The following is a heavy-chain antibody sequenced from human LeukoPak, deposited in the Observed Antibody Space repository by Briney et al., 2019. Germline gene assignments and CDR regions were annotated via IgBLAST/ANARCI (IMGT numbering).Heavy chain of an antibody. D-gene: IGHD3-10*01. CDR3: ARAMVRGVKIFDY. CDR1: GFTFSSYS. Sequence: GGSLRLSCAASGFTFSSYSMNWVRQAPGKGLEWVSSISSISSYIYYADSVKGRFTISRDNAKNSLYLQMNSLRAEDTAVYYCARAMVRGVKIFDYWGQGTLVTVSS. V-gene: IGHV3-21*01. J-gene: IGHJ4*02. CDR2: ISSISSYI.